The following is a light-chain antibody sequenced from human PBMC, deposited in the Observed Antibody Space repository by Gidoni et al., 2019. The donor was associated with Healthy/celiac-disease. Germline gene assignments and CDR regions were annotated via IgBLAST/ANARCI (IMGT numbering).Light chain of an antibody. Sequence: EIVMTQSPATLSVSPGERATLSCRASLSVSSNLAWYQQKPGQAPRPLLYGASTRATGIPARFSGSGSGTEFTLTISSLQSEDFAVYYCQQYNNWPPSTFXQXTKLEIK. CDR3: QQYNNWPPST. CDR1: LSVSSN. V-gene: IGKV3-15*01. CDR2: GAS. J-gene: IGKJ2*01.